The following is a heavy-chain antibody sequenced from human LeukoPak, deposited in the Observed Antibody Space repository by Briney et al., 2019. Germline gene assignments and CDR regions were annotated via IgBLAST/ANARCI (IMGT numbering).Heavy chain of an antibody. Sequence: GGSLRLSCAASGFTFSSYGMHWVRQAPGKGLEWVAVISYDGSNKYYADSVKGRFTISRDNSKNTLYLQMNSLRAEDTAVYYCAKNRREWIFVAKYGMDVWGQGTTVTVSS. D-gene: IGHD3-3*01. CDR2: ISYDGSNK. CDR3: AKNRREWIFVAKYGMDV. CDR1: GFTFSSYG. J-gene: IGHJ6*02. V-gene: IGHV3-30*18.